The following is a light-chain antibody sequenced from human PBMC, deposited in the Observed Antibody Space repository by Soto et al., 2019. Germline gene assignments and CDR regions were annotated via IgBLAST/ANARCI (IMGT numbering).Light chain of an antibody. CDR2: GAS. CDR1: QNVYSKY. CDR3: QHYDSSPIT. J-gene: IGKJ5*01. V-gene: IGKV3-20*01. Sequence: EIVLTQSPGTLSLSPGERATLSCRASQNVYSKYLAWYQQRPGQPPRFLIYGASSRATSVADRFSGSGSGTDFPLIISRLEHEDFAVYYCQHYDSSPITFGQGTRLDIK.